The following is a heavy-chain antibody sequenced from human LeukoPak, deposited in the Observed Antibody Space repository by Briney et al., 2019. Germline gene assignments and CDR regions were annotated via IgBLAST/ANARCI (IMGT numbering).Heavy chain of an antibody. Sequence: PGGSLRLSCAASGFTFSSYSMNWVRQAPGKGLEWVANIKQDGSEKYYVDSVKGRFTISRDNAKNSLYLQMNSLRAEDTAVYYCARGSSSWYSFWSAFDIWGQGTMVTVSS. CDR2: IKQDGSEK. CDR1: GFTFSSYS. V-gene: IGHV3-7*03. J-gene: IGHJ3*02. D-gene: IGHD6-13*01. CDR3: ARGSSSWYSFWSAFDI.